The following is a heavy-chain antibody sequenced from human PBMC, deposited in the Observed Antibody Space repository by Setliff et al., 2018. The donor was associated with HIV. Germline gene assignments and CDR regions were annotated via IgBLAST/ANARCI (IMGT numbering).Heavy chain of an antibody. D-gene: IGHD6-19*01. CDR2: ISGFNGNT. Sequence: ASVKVSCKASGYSFARYGLSWVRQAPGQGLEWMGWISGFNGNTKYAQSFQDRVAMTTETATSTAYMEMRSLRSDDTAVYFCGRVPYRSAWFSGGHDAFDIWGQGTMVTVSS. CDR3: GRVPYRSAWFSGGHDAFDI. J-gene: IGHJ3*02. V-gene: IGHV1-18*01. CDR1: GYSFARYG.